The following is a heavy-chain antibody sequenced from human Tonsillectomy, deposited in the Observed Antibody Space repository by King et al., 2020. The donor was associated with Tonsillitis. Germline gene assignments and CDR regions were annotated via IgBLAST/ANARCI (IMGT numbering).Heavy chain of an antibody. D-gene: IGHD1-26*01. CDR3: ARTTEAGAPYDFDY. CDR2: IYYSGST. V-gene: IGHV4-31*03. Sequence: VQLQESGPGLVKPSQTLSLTCTVSGGSISSGGYYWSWIRQHAGKGLEWIGYIYYSGSTYYNPSLKSRVTMSVDTSKNQFSLKLSSVTAADTAVYYCARTTEAGAPYDFDYWGQGTLVTVSS. CDR1: GGSISSGGYY. J-gene: IGHJ4*02.